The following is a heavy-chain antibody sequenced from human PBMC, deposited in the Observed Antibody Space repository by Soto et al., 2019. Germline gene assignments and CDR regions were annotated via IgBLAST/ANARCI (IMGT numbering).Heavy chain of an antibody. V-gene: IGHV3-30*18. J-gene: IGHJ4*02. Sequence: GGSLRLSCAASGFTFSSYGMHWVRQAPGKGLEWVAVISYDGSNKYYADSVKGRFTISRDNSKNTLYLQMNSLRAEDTAVYYCAKSGFYDSSGYGPFDYWGQGTLVTVSS. CDR2: ISYDGSNK. CDR3: AKSGFYDSSGYGPFDY. CDR1: GFTFSSYG. D-gene: IGHD3-22*01.